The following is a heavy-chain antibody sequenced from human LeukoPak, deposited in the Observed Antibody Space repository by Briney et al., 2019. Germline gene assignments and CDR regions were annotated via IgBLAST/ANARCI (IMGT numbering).Heavy chain of an antibody. Sequence: GGSLRLSCAASGFTFSSYGMHWVRQATGKGLEGLALISYDGSNSYYADSVKGRFTMSRDNSKNTLYLQMNSLRAEDTAVYYCAASYYYDSTRYYSPGYWGQGTLVTVSS. CDR2: ISYDGSNS. CDR3: AASYYYDSTRYYSPGY. J-gene: IGHJ4*02. D-gene: IGHD3-22*01. V-gene: IGHV3-30*03. CDR1: GFTFSSYG.